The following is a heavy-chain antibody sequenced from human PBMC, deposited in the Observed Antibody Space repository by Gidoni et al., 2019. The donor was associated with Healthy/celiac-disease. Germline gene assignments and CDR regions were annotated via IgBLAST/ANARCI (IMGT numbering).Heavy chain of an antibody. Sequence: QVQLVESGGGVVQPGRSLRLSCAASGFTFSSYAMHWVRQAPGKGLEWVAVISYDGSNKYYADSVKGRFTISRDNSKNTLYLQMNSLRAEDTAVYYCARDYYNWNYANYYYYGMDVWGQGTTVTVSS. J-gene: IGHJ6*02. V-gene: IGHV3-30-3*01. CDR3: ARDYYNWNYANYYYYGMDV. CDR2: ISYDGSNK. CDR1: GFTFSSYA. D-gene: IGHD1-7*01.